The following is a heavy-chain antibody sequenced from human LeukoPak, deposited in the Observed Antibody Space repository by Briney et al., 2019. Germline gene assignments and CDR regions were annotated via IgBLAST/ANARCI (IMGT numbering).Heavy chain of an antibody. V-gene: IGHV3-33*01. CDR2: IWYDGSNK. CDR3: ARTASRCSSTSCYWALSSWFDP. CDR1: GFTFSSYG. Sequence: GGSLRLSCAASGFTFSSYGMHWVRQAPGKGLEWVAVIWYDGSNKYYADSVKGRFTISRDNSKNTLYLQMNSLRAEDTAVYYCARTASRCSSTSCYWALSSWFDPWGQGTLVTVSS. D-gene: IGHD2-2*01. J-gene: IGHJ5*02.